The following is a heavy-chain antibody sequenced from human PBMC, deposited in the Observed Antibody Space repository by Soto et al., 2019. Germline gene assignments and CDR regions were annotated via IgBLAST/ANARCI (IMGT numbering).Heavy chain of an antibody. Sequence: GGSLRLSCAASGFTFSSYSMNWVRQAPGKGLEWVSYISSSSSTIYYADSVKGRFIISRDNAKNSLYLQMNSLRAEDTAVYYCAREFVGAAAYFDYWGQGTLVTVSS. CDR1: GFTFSSYS. V-gene: IGHV3-48*01. CDR3: AREFVGAAAYFDY. CDR2: ISSSSSTI. J-gene: IGHJ4*02. D-gene: IGHD2-2*01.